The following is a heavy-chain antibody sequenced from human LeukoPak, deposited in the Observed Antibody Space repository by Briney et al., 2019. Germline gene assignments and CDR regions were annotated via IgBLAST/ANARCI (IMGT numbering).Heavy chain of an antibody. Sequence: PGGSLRLSCAASGFTFSSYDMHWVRQATGKGLEWVSAIGTAGDTYYPGSVKGRFTISRENAKNSLYLQMNSLRAGDTAVYYCARSLSAVAGRYFDYWGQGTLVTVSS. CDR1: GFTFSSYD. CDR2: IGTAGDT. D-gene: IGHD6-19*01. CDR3: ARSLSAVAGRYFDY. J-gene: IGHJ4*02. V-gene: IGHV3-13*01.